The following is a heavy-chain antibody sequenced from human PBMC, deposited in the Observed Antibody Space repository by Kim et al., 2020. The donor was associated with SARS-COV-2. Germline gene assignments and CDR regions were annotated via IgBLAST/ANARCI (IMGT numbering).Heavy chain of an antibody. CDR1: GFTFSTYT. CDR3: ARGTMTTVTYDY. V-gene: IGHV3-21*01. CDR2: IGDTGYST. J-gene: IGHJ4*02. Sequence: GGSLRLSCAASGFTFSTYTMNWVRQAPGRGLEWVSSIGDTGYSTYYADSVKGRFTISRDNAKNSLYLQMNSLRDEDTAVYYCARGTMTTVTYDYWGQGTRLTVSS. D-gene: IGHD4-17*01.